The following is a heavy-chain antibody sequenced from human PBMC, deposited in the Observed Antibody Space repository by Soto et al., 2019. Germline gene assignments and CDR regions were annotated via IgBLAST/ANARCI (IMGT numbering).Heavy chain of an antibody. Sequence: EVQLVESGGGLIQPGGSLRLSCADTGFTLSSYSMNWVRQAPGKGLEWISYISSRSDIIYYADSVKGRFTISRDNARNSLYLQMNSLRDEDTAVYYCARPYSNRWSIYYGMDFWGQGTTVTVSS. D-gene: IGHD6-13*01. J-gene: IGHJ6*02. V-gene: IGHV3-48*02. CDR3: ARPYSNRWSIYYGMDF. CDR2: ISSRSDII. CDR1: GFTLSSYS.